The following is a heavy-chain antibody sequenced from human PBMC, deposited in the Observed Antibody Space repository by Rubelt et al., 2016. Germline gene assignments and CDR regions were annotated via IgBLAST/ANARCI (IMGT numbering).Heavy chain of an antibody. D-gene: IGHD2-15*01. Sequence: QVQLVQSGAEVKKPGASVKVSCKASGYTFTSYYMHWVRQAPGQGFEWMGIINPNGGSTTYAQKFQGRATMTRDTSTSTVYMELSSLRSEDTAVYYCARTSTVANAFDIWGQGTMVTVSS. V-gene: IGHV1-46*01. CDR3: ARTSTVANAFDI. CDR2: INPNGGST. J-gene: IGHJ3*02. CDR1: GYTFTSYY.